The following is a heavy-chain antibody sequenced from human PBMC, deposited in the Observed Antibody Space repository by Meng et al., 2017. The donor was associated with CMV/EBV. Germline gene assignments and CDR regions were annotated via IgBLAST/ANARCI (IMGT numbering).Heavy chain of an antibody. V-gene: IGHV3-23*03. D-gene: IGHD6-19*01. CDR3: ATALAGTVPFQH. Sequence: GGSLRLSCAASGFTFSSYWMSWVRQAPGKGLEWVSVLYSGGSSTNYADSVKGRFTISRDKSKNTLYLQMNSLRAEDTAVYYCATALAGTVPFQHWGQGTLVTVSS. CDR1: GFTFSSYW. J-gene: IGHJ1*01. CDR2: LYSGGSST.